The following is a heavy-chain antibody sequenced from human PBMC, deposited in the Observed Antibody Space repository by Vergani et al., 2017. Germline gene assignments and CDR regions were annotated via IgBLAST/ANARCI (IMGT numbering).Heavy chain of an antibody. V-gene: IGHV1-69*13. J-gene: IGHJ6*02. Sequence: QGQLAQSGAEVKKPGSSVKVSCKASGGTFSSNSISWVRQAPGQGLEWVGRIIPIFGTTSYAQKFQGRVTILADESTSTAYMELSSLRSEDTAVYYCASLARDMGSGSYWGADGMDVWGQGTTVTVSS. D-gene: IGHD3-10*01. CDR1: GGTFSSNS. CDR3: ASLARDMGSGSYWGADGMDV. CDR2: IIPIFGTT.